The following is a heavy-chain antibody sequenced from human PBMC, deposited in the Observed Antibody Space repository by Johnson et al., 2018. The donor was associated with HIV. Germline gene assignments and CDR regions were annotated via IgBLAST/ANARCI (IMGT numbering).Heavy chain of an antibody. J-gene: IGHJ3*02. D-gene: IGHD3-22*01. V-gene: IGHV3-30*02. CDR3: AKTLSPYYYDSSGYYQPFDAFDI. CDR1: GFTFSSYG. Sequence: VHLVESGGGVVQPGGSLRLSCAASGFTFSSYGMHWVRQAPGKGLEWVAFIRYDGNNKYYADSVKGRFTISRDNSKNTLYLQMNSLRAEDSAVYYCAKTLSPYYYDSSGYYQPFDAFDIWGQGTMVTVSS. CDR2: IRYDGNNK.